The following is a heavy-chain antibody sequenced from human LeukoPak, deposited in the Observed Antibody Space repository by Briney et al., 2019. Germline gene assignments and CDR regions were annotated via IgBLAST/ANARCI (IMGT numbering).Heavy chain of an antibody. V-gene: IGHV3-7*01. CDR3: ARGLGYCSGGSCYPFDY. CDR2: IKQDGSEK. CDR1: GFTFSSCA. Sequence: PGGSLRLSCAASGFTFSSCAMNWVRQAPGKGLEWVANIKQDGSEKYYVDSVKGRFTISRDNAKNSLYLQMNSLRAEDTAVYYCARGLGYCSGGSCYPFDYWGQGTLVTVSS. D-gene: IGHD2-15*01. J-gene: IGHJ4*02.